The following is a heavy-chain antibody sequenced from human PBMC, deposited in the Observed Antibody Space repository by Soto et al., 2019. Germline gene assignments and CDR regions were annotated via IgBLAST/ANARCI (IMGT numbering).Heavy chain of an antibody. Sequence: SETLSLTCAVYGGSFSGYYWSWIRQPPGKGLEWIGEINHSGSTNYNPSLKSRVTISVDTSKNQFSLKLSSVTAADTAVYYCARGWSSSWYIYWGQGTLVTVSS. CDR2: INHSGST. V-gene: IGHV4-34*01. J-gene: IGHJ4*02. D-gene: IGHD6-13*01. CDR3: ARGWSSSWYIY. CDR1: GGSFSGYY.